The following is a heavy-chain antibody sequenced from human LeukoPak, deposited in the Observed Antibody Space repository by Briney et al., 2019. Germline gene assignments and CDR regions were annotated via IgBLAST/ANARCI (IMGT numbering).Heavy chain of an antibody. J-gene: IGHJ4*02. Sequence: SETLSLTCTVSGGSISSSSYYWGWIRQPPGKGLEWIGSIYYSGSTYYNPSLKSRVTISVDTSKNQFSLKLSSVTAADTATYYCARDRVAAIAFDSWGQGTLVIVPS. CDR2: IYYSGST. CDR3: ARDRVAAIAFDS. V-gene: IGHV4-39*07. CDR1: GGSISSSSYY. D-gene: IGHD6-13*01.